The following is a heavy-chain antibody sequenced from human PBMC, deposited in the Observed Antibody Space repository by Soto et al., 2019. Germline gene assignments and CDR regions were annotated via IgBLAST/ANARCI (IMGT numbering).Heavy chain of an antibody. J-gene: IGHJ4*02. V-gene: IGHV3-23*01. CDR3: AKCLSPSYIHTLTGPDY. CDR1: GFTFSDYS. Sequence: PGGSLRLSCAASGFTFSDYSMHWVRQAPGKGLAWVSVITGSRGRTYYADSVKGRSTIARDNSKNTLYLQMNSLRAEDTAVYYCAKCLSPSYIHTLTGPDYWGQGTRVTVSS. D-gene: IGHD3-9*01. CDR2: ITGSRGRT.